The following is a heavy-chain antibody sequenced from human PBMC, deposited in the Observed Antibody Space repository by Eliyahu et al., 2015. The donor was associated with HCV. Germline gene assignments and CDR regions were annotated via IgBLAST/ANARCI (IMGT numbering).Heavy chain of an antibody. CDR1: GFSLSTSGVG. J-gene: IGHJ5*02. V-gene: IGHV2-5*01. CDR3: AHSPLDYDFWSGPRERFDP. Sequence: QITLKESGPTLVKPTQTLTLTCTFSGFSLSTSGVGVGWXRQPPGKALEWLALIYWNDDKRYSPSLKSRXTITKDTSKNQVVLTMTNMDPVDTATYYCAHSPLDYDFWSGPRERFDPWGQGTLVTVSS. CDR2: IYWNDDK. D-gene: IGHD3-3*01.